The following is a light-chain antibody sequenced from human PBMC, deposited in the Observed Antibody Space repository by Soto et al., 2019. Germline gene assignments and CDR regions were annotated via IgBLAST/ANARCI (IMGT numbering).Light chain of an antibody. CDR2: KIS. CDR3: MQATHSPWA. CDR1: QSLVHSVGNTY. Sequence: DVVMTQTPLSSPVTLGQPASISCRSSQSLVHSVGNTYFGWLQKRPGQPPRPLIYKISNRFSGVPDRFSGSGAGTDFTLKITRVEAEDVGVYYCMQATHSPWAFGQGTKVEIK. V-gene: IGKV2-24*01. J-gene: IGKJ1*01.